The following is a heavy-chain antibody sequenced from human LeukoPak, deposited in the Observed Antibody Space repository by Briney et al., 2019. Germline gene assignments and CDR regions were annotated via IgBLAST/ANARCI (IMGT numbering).Heavy chain of an antibody. V-gene: IGHV4-30-4*01. CDR1: GGSISSGDYY. CDR3: ARVPFRSYYDSSGYCFDY. J-gene: IGHJ4*02. CDR2: IYYSGST. D-gene: IGHD3-22*01. Sequence: PSQTLSLTCTVSGGSISSGDYYWSWIRQPPGKGLEWIGYIYYSGSTYYNPSLKSRVTISVDTSKNQFSLKLSSVTAADTAVYYCARVPFRSYYDSSGYCFDYWGQGTLVTVSP.